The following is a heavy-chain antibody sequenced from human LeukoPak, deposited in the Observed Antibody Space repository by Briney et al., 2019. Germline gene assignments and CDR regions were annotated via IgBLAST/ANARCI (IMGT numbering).Heavy chain of an antibody. CDR3: AKGRYSSSWYVFDY. Sequence: PGGSLKLSCAASGFTFSSYAMCWVRQAPGKGLEWVSAISGSGGSTYYADSVKGRFTISRDNSKNTLYLQMNSLRAEDTAVYYCAKGRYSSSWYVFDYWGQGTLVTVSS. CDR1: GFTFSSYA. CDR2: ISGSGGST. V-gene: IGHV3-23*01. D-gene: IGHD6-13*01. J-gene: IGHJ4*02.